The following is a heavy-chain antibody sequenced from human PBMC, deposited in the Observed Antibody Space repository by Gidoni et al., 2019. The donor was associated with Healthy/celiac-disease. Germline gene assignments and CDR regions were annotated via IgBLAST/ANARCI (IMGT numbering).Heavy chain of an antibody. Sequence: QLQLQESGPGLVKPSENLSLTRTVSGGSTSSSSIHWGWIRQPPGKGLEWIGSIYYSGSTYYNPSLRSRVTISVDTSKNQFSLKLSSVTAADTAVYYCASGYDFWSGYYPYYYYGMDVWGQGTTVTVSS. V-gene: IGHV4-39*01. CDR3: ASGYDFWSGYYPYYYYGMDV. CDR1: GGSTSSSSIH. CDR2: IYYSGST. J-gene: IGHJ6*02. D-gene: IGHD3-3*01.